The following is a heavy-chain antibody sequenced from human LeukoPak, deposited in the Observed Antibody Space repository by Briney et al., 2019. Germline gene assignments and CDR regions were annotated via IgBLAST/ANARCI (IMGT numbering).Heavy chain of an antibody. V-gene: IGHV4-4*02. D-gene: IGHD5-18*01. CDR3: ARGGVDTAMASYWYFDL. CDR2: IYHSGST. Sequence: PSGTLSLTCAVSGGSISSSNWWSWVRQPPGKGLEWIGEIYHSGSTNYNPSLKSRVTISVDKSKNQFSLKLSSVTAADTAVYYCARGGVDTAMASYWYFDLWGRGTLVTVSS. CDR1: GGSISSSNW. J-gene: IGHJ2*01.